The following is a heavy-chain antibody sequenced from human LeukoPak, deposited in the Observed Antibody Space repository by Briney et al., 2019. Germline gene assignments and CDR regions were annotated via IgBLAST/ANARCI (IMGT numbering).Heavy chain of an antibody. D-gene: IGHD6-13*01. Sequence: GGSLRLSCVASGFTFSSYWMSWVRQAPGKGLEWVANIKQDGSEKYYVDSVKGRFTISRDNAKNSLYLQMNSLRAEDTAVYYCAGGDRSSWYLYYFDYWGQGTLVTVSS. CDR1: GFTFSSYW. CDR2: IKQDGSEK. J-gene: IGHJ4*02. CDR3: AGGDRSSWYLYYFDY. V-gene: IGHV3-7*01.